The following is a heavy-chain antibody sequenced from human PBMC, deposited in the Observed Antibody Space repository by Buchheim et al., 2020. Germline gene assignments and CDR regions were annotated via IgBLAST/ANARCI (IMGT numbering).Heavy chain of an antibody. Sequence: EVQLVESGGGLIQPGGSLRLSCAASGFTFTTFWMHWVRQVPGKGLMWVSRINPDGSDRSYAASVKGRFTISRDNAENSFYLQMNSLRAEDTAVYYCARAWSKLTILDYWGQGAL. D-gene: IGHD4/OR15-4a*01. CDR3: ARAWSKLTILDY. CDR1: GFTFTTFW. CDR2: INPDGSDR. J-gene: IGHJ4*02. V-gene: IGHV3-74*01.